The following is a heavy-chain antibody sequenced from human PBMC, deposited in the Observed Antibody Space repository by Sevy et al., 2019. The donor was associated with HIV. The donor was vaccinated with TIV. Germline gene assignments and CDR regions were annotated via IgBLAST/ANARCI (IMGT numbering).Heavy chain of an antibody. CDR2: ISSSGSTI. CDR1: GFTFSSYE. V-gene: IGHV3-48*03. Sequence: GGSLRLSCAASGFTFSSYEMNWVRQAPGKGLEWVSYISSSGSTIYYADSVKGRFTISRDNAKNSLYLQMNSLRAEDTAVYYCARGKYCSGGNCYPNWFDPWGQGTLVTVSS. J-gene: IGHJ5*02. CDR3: ARGKYCSGGNCYPNWFDP. D-gene: IGHD2-15*01.